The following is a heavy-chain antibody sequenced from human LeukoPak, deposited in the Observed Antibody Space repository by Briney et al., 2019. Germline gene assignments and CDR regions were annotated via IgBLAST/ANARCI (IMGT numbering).Heavy chain of an antibody. CDR3: ARSSPTRSFDY. Sequence: PSQTLSLTCAVSGGSISSGGYSWSWIRQPPGKGLEWIGYIYHSGSTYYNPSLKSQVTISVDRSKNQFSLKLSSVTAADTAVYYCARSSPTRSFDYWGQGTLVTVSS. CDR2: IYHSGST. D-gene: IGHD6-6*01. V-gene: IGHV4-30-2*01. J-gene: IGHJ4*02. CDR1: GGSISSGGYS.